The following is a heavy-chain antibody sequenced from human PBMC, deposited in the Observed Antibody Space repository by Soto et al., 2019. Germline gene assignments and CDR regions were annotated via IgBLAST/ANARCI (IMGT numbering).Heavy chain of an antibody. CDR3: ARDYYGSGSSFDY. CDR1: GFTVSSNY. V-gene: IGHV3-66*01. D-gene: IGHD3-10*01. Sequence: LSLTCAASGFTVSSNYMSWVRQAPGKGLEWVSVIYSGGSTYYADSVKGRFTISRDNSKNTLYLQMNSLRAEDTAVYYCARDYYGSGSSFDYWGQGTLVTVSS. J-gene: IGHJ4*02. CDR2: IYSGGST.